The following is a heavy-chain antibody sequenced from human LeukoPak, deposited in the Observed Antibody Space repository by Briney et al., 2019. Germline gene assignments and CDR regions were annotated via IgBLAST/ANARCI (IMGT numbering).Heavy chain of an antibody. CDR2: ISSSGST. J-gene: IGHJ3*02. D-gene: IGHD3-22*01. Sequence: NPSETLSLTCTVSGDSISSGAYYWSWIRQPAGKGLEWIGRISSSGSTNYNPSLKSRVTISVDTSKNQFSLKLSSVTAADTAVYFCARGPYSYDSSGAFDIWGQGTMVTVSS. CDR3: ARGPYSYDSSGAFDI. V-gene: IGHV4-61*02. CDR1: GDSISSGAYY.